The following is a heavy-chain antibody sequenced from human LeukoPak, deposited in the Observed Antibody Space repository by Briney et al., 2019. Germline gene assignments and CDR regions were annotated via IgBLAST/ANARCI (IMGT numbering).Heavy chain of an antibody. CDR3: ARYSSSYQGGFDY. V-gene: IGHV3-30*03. CDR2: ISYDGGNK. Sequence: GGSLRLSCAASGFTFSSYAMHWVRHAPGKGLVGVAVISYDGGNKYYADSVKGRFTISRDHSKNTLCLQVNSLRAEDMAVYYCARYSSSYQGGFDYWGQGTLVTVSS. J-gene: IGHJ4*02. CDR1: GFTFSSYA. D-gene: IGHD6-13*01.